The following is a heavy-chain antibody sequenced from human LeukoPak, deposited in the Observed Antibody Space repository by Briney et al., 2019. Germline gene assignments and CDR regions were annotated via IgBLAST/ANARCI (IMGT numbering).Heavy chain of an antibody. Sequence: SETLSLTCAVYGGSFSGYYWSWIRQPPGKGLEWIGEINHSGSTNYNPSLKSRVTISVDTSKNQFSLKLSSVTAADTAVYYCARDHEDPYYFDYWGQGTLVTVSS. CDR3: ARDHEDPYYFDY. J-gene: IGHJ4*02. CDR1: GGSFSGYY. CDR2: INHSGST. V-gene: IGHV4-34*01.